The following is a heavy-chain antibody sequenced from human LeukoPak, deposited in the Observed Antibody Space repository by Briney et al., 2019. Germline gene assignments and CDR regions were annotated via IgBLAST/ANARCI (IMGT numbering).Heavy chain of an antibody. CDR2: ISGSGGIT. CDR1: GFTFSSYA. D-gene: IGHD3-9*01. CDR3: AKGGVLRYFDWLFKNFDY. Sequence: PGGSLRLSCAASGFTFSSYAMSWVRQAPGKGLEWVSAISGSGGITYYADSVRGRFTISRDNSKNTLYLQMNSLRAEDTAVYYCAKGGVLRYFDWLFKNFDYWGQGTLVTVSS. V-gene: IGHV3-23*01. J-gene: IGHJ4*02.